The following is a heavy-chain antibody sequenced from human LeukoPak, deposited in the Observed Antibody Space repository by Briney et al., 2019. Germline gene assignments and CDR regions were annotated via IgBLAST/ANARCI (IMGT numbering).Heavy chain of an antibody. V-gene: IGHV4-39*07. CDR1: GGSISSSTYY. Sequence: SETLSLTCTVSGGSISSSTYYWGWIRQPPGKGLEWIGSIYYSGSTYYNPSLKSRVTISVDKSKNQFSLKLSSVTAADTAVYYCARDGTAMVSTPFDYWGQGTLVTVSS. J-gene: IGHJ4*02. D-gene: IGHD5-18*01. CDR2: IYYSGST. CDR3: ARDGTAMVSTPFDY.